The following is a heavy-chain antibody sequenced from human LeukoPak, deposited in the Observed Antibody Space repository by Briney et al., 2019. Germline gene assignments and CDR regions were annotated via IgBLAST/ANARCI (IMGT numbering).Heavy chain of an antibody. CDR1: GYTFTSYY. CDR3: ARVTAGTHFDY. D-gene: IGHD6-13*01. Sequence: ASVKVSCKASGYTFTSYYMHWVRQAPGQGLEWMGIINPSGGSTSYAQKFQGRVTMTRDMSTSTVYMELRSLRSEDTAVYYCARVTAGTHFDYWGQGTLVTVSS. CDR2: INPSGGST. J-gene: IGHJ4*02. V-gene: IGHV1-46*01.